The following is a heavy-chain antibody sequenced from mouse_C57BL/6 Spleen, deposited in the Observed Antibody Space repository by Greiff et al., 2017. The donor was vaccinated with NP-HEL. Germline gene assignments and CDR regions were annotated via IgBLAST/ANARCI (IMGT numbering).Heavy chain of an antibody. CDR2: IYPGDGDT. V-gene: IGHV1-82*01. D-gene: IGHD2-3*01. CDR3: ARGWLLHYAMDY. J-gene: IGHJ4*01. CDR1: GYAFSSSW. Sequence: QVQLQQSGPELVKPGASVKISCKASGYAFSSSWMNWVKQRPGKGLEWIGRIYPGDGDTNYNGKFKGKATLTADKSSSTAYMQLSSLTSEDSAVYFCARGWLLHYAMDYWGQGTSVTVSS.